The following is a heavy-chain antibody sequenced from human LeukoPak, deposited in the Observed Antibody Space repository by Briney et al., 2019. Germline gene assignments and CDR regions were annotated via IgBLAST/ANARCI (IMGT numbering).Heavy chain of an antibody. CDR3: VGGGSSWFETFDY. CDR2: INHSGST. D-gene: IGHD6-13*01. Sequence: SSETLSLTCAVYGGSFSGYYWSWIRQPPGKGLEWIGEINHSGSTNYNPSLKSRVTISVDTSKNQFSLKLSSVTAADTAVYYCVGGGSSWFETFDYWGQGTLVT. J-gene: IGHJ4*02. V-gene: IGHV4-34*01. CDR1: GGSFSGYY.